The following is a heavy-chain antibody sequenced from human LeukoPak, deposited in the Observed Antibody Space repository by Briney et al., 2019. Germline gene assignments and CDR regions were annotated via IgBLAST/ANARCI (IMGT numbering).Heavy chain of an antibody. D-gene: IGHD2-2*01. V-gene: IGHV1-2*02. J-gene: IGHJ4*02. CDR1: VYTFTGYY. Sequence: ASVKVSCKASVYTFTGYYMHWGRQAPGQGVEWMGWINPNSGDTNYEQKFQGRVTMNRETSLSTAYMELSRLRSDDTAVYYCAREGGYCSSTSCYVGYWGQGTLVTVSS. CDR3: AREGGYCSSTSCYVGY. CDR2: INPNSGDT.